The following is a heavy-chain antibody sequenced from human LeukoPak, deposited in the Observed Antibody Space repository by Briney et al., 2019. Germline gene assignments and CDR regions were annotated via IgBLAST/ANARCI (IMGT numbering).Heavy chain of an antibody. CDR2: IYSGGST. V-gene: IGHV3-53*01. J-gene: IGHJ4*02. D-gene: IGHD6-13*01. CDR3: ARAGPSSSWHQFDY. CDR1: GFTVSSNY. Sequence: GGSLRLSCAASGFTVSSNYMSWVRQAPGKGLEWVSIIYSGGSTFYADSVKGRFTISRDNSKNTLYLQMNRLRAEDTAVYYCARAGPSSSWHQFDYWGQGTLVTVSS.